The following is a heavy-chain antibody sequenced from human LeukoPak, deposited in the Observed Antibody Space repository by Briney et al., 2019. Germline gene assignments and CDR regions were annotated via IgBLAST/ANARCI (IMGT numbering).Heavy chain of an antibody. CDR2: ITTTSSTI. CDR3: AGDHQKFVQFIL. CDR1: GFTLSIHS. D-gene: IGHD3-10*01. V-gene: IGHV3-48*02. Sequence: GGSVRLFCGASGFTLSIHSMIWVPQATGRGLEWLSYITTTSSTIYYADSVKGRFTISRDNAKNSLYLQMNSLRDEDTAVYYCAGDHQKFVQFILWGQGTLVTVSS. J-gene: IGHJ4*02.